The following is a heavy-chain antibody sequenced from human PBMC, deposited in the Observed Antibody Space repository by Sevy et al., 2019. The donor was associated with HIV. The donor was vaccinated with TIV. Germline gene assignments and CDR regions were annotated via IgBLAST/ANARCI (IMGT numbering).Heavy chain of an antibody. CDR3: TRAKYDYVWGSYRENWFDP. CDR2: IRSKAYGGTT. Sequence: GGSLRLSCTASGFTFGDYAMSWVRQAPGKGLEWVGFIRSKAYGGTTEYAASVKGRFTISREDSKSIAYLQMNSLKTEDTAVYYCTRAKYDYVWGSYRENWFDPWGQGTLVTVSS. CDR1: GFTFGDYA. J-gene: IGHJ5*02. D-gene: IGHD3-16*02. V-gene: IGHV3-49*04.